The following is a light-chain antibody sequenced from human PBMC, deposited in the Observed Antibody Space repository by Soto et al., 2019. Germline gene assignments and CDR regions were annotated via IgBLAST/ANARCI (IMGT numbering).Light chain of an antibody. CDR2: HAS. CDR1: QSVSSN. J-gene: IGKJ4*01. Sequence: EIVMTQSPATLPVSPGERATLSCRASQSVSSNLAWYQQKPGQAPRLLIYHASTRATGIPARFSGSGSGTEFTLTISSLQSEDFAVYYCQQYNKWPLTFGGGTKMEIK. CDR3: QQYNKWPLT. V-gene: IGKV3-15*01.